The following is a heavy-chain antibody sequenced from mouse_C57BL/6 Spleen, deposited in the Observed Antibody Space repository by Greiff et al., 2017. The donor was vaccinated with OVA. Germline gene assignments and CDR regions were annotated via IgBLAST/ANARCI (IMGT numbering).Heavy chain of an antibody. CDR1: GFTFSSYA. CDR3: ARTGPRDYYAMDY. D-gene: IGHD4-1*01. V-gene: IGHV5-4*01. J-gene: IGHJ4*01. CDR2: ISDGGSYT. Sequence: EVQGVESGGGLVKPGGSLKLSCAASGFTFSSYAMSWVRQTPEKRLEWVATISDGGSYTYYPDNVKGRFTISRDNAKNNLYLQMSHLKSEDTAMYYCARTGPRDYYAMDYWGQGTSVTVSS.